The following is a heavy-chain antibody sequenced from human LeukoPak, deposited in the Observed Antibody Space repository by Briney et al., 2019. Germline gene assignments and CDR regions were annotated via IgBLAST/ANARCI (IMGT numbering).Heavy chain of an antibody. Sequence: ASVKVSCKASGYIFSSHAINWVRQAPGQGLEWVGWISTYNGKTKYAERLQDRVTMTTNTSTSTAYMELRSLRSDDTAVYYCARGIGAAKYFDLWGRGTLVTVSS. CDR3: ARGIGAAKYFDL. J-gene: IGHJ2*01. CDR2: ISTYNGKT. CDR1: GYIFSSHA. D-gene: IGHD6-13*01. V-gene: IGHV1-18*01.